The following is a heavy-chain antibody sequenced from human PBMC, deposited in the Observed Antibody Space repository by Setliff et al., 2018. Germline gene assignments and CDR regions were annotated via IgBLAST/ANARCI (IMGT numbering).Heavy chain of an antibody. J-gene: IGHJ1*01. V-gene: IGHV3-21*01. D-gene: IGHD2-8*02. CDR1: GFDFTYYN. Sequence: PGGSLRLSCASSGFDFTYYNMNWVRQAPGKGLEWVSSISTGNNGRHADSVKGRFTISRDNGQNSVYLQMNSLRDEDTAVYYCTRDENIANTGPFRHWGQGTQVTVS. CDR3: TRDENIANTGPFRH. CDR2: ISTGNNGR.